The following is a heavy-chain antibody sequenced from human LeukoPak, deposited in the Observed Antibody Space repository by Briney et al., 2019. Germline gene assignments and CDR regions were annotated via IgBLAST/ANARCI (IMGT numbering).Heavy chain of an antibody. D-gene: IGHD5-24*01. CDR2: MGIDSGNT. J-gene: IGHJ4*02. CDR1: GFTFSG. V-gene: IGHV3-48*01. CDR3: ARDYKYAFDS. Sequence: GGSLRLSCAASGFTFSGMNWVRLAPGQGQEWISYMGIDSGNTNYADSVKGRFTISGDKAKNSLYLQMNSLRVEDTAVYYCARDYKYAFDSWGQGTLVTVSS.